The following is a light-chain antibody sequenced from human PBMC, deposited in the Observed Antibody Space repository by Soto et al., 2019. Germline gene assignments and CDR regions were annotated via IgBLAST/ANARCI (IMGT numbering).Light chain of an antibody. J-gene: IGKJ4*01. CDR3: QHSHSYPLT. V-gene: IGKV1-9*01. Sequence: DIQLTQSPSFLSASVGDRVTINCRASQGISSYLAWYQQKPGKAPKLLISATSTLQSGVPSRFSGSGAGTEFTLTISSLQPEDFATYYCQHSHSYPLTFGGGTKVEIK. CDR2: ATS. CDR1: QGISSY.